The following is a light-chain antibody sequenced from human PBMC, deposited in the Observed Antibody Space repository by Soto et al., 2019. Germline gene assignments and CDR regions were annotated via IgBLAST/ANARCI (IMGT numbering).Light chain of an antibody. CDR1: RRDVGGYNY. V-gene: IGLV2-8*01. CDR3: SSYVGSDVFV. Sequence: QSALTQPPSASGSPGQSVRISCTGTRRDVGGYNYVAWYQQHPGKAPKLMIYEVTKRPSGVPDRFSGSNSGNTAFLTVSVLQDEEEADYYCSSYVGSDVFVFGTGTKLTVL. CDR2: EVT. J-gene: IGLJ1*01.